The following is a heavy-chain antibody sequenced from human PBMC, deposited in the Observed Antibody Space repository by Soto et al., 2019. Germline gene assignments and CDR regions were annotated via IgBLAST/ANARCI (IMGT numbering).Heavy chain of an antibody. CDR3: ARDNDRPQLGGNYYYIMDV. J-gene: IGHJ6*02. V-gene: IGHV1-69*12. CDR1: GGTFSTAA. D-gene: IGHD1-1*01. Sequence: QVQVEQSGAEVKKPGSSVKVSCKASGGTFSTAAISWVRQAPGQGLEWMGGIMPIFRTADYAQKFQGRVNITADESSTTAYLELRILRSEETAVYYCARDNDRPQLGGNYYYIMDVWGQGTTVTVSS. CDR2: IMPIFRTA.